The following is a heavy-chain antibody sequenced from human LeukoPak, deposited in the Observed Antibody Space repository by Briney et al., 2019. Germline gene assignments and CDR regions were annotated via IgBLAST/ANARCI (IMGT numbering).Heavy chain of an antibody. CDR2: IYYSGST. CDR3: ARENGGYYFDY. CDR1: GGSISSSSYY. Sequence: PSETLSLTCTVSGGSISSSSYYWGWIRQPPGKGLEWIGSIYYSGSTYYNPSLKSRVTISVDTSKNQFSLKLSSVTAADTAVYYCARENGGYYFDYWGQGTPVTVSS. V-gene: IGHV4-39*07. J-gene: IGHJ4*02. D-gene: IGHD3-10*01.